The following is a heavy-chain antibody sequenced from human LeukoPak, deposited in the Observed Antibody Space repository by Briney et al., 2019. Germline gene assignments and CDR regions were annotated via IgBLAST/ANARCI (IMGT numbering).Heavy chain of an antibody. D-gene: IGHD6-6*01. V-gene: IGHV4-4*07. CDR2: IYTSGST. J-gene: IGHJ5*02. CDR3: ARDLGSSSWMSHTTKNWFDP. Sequence: SETLSLTCTVSGGSISSYYWSWIRQPAGKGLEWIGRIYTSGSTNCNPSLKSRVTMSVDTSKNQFSLKLSSVTAADTAVYYCARDLGSSSWMSHTTKNWFDPWGQGTLVTVSS. CDR1: GGSISSYY.